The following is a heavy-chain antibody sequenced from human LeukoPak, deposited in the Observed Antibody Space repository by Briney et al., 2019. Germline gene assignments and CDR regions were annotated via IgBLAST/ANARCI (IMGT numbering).Heavy chain of an antibody. CDR1: GGSISSGDYY. CDR3: ARDYGTRSLYGSGSYYKWSWYFDL. V-gene: IGHV4-30-4*01. D-gene: IGHD3-10*01. Sequence: PSETLSLTCTVSGGSISSGDYYWSWIRQPPGKGLEWIGYIYYSGSTYYNPSLKSRVTISVDTSKNQFSLKLSSVTAADTAVYYCARDYGTRSLYGSGSYYKWSWYFDLWGRGTLVTVSS. CDR2: IYYSGST. J-gene: IGHJ2*01.